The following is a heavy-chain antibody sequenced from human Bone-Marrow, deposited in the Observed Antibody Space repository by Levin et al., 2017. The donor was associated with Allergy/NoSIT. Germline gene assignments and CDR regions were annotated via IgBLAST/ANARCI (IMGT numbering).Heavy chain of an antibody. CDR3: ASRSNTYYYDSSGPREKKNWYFDL. CDR1: GGSISSGGYS. J-gene: IGHJ2*01. Sequence: SETLSLTCAVSGGSISSGGYSWSWIRQPPGKGLEWIGYIYHSGSTYYNPSLKSRVTISVDRSKNQFSLKLSSVTAADTAVYYCASRSNTYYYDSSGPREKKNWYFDLWGRGTLVTVSS. CDR2: IYHSGST. V-gene: IGHV4-30-2*01. D-gene: IGHD3-22*01.